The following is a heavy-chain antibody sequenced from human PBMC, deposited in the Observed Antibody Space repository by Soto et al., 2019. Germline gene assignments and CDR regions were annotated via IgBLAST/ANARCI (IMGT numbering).Heavy chain of an antibody. CDR1: GYTFTTYA. Sequence: QVQLVQSGAEVKQPGASVKVSCKASGYTFTTYALHWVREAPGQRPEWMGWINPASGHTKYSKKFQDRVTITRDTSASTGYMELSSLRSEDTAVYYCGRSVVGATGEILYNAMDVWGQVTTVTVSS. V-gene: IGHV1-3*01. CDR2: INPASGHT. J-gene: IGHJ6*02. CDR3: GRSVVGATGEILYNAMDV. D-gene: IGHD1-26*01.